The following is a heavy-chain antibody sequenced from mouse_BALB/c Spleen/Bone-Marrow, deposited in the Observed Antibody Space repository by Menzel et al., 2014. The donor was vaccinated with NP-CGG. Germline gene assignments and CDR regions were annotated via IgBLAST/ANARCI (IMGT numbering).Heavy chain of an antibody. J-gene: IGHJ2*01. CDR1: GFAFSSYD. CDR3: AREVRRDDFDY. D-gene: IGHD2-14*01. Sequence: EVKLVESGGGLVKPGGSLKLSCAASGFAFSSYDMSWVRRTPEKRLEWVAYISSGGGSTYYPDTVKGRFTISRDNAKNTLYLQMSSLKSEDTAMYYCAREVRRDDFDYWGQGTTLTVSS. CDR2: ISSGGGST. V-gene: IGHV5-12-1*01.